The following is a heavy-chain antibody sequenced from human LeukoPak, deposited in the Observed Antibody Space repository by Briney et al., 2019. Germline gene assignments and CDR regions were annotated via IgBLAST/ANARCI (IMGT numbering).Heavy chain of an antibody. V-gene: IGHV3-74*01. CDR2: IKTDGSST. D-gene: IGHD3-10*01. J-gene: IGHJ4*02. CDR3: VREGYYGSAALYS. Sequence: PGGSLRLSCAASGFTFSSYWMHWVRQAPGKGLACVSRIKTDGSSTTYADSVKGRFTISRDNAKNTLYLQMNSLRAEDTAVYYCVREGYYGSAALYSWGQGTLVTVSS. CDR1: GFTFSSYW.